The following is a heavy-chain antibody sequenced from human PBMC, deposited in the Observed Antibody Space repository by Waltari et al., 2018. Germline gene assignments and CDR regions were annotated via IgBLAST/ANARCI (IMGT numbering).Heavy chain of an antibody. J-gene: IGHJ5*02. CDR2: ASFDGITT. Sequence: QVQLVESGGGVVQPGMSLRLSCAASGFSLSHFGMHWVRQAPGKGLEWLALASFDGITTYYADSVRGRFTISRDNSKNTLYLDIDTLGVDDTAIYYCAKDAFGNTYLDHWGQGTLVTVSS. V-gene: IGHV3-30*18. CDR3: AKDAFGNTYLDH. D-gene: IGHD3-10*01. CDR1: GFSLSHFG.